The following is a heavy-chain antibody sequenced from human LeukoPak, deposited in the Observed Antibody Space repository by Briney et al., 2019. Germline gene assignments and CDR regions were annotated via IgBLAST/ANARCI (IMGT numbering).Heavy chain of an antibody. CDR1: GFTFDDYA. D-gene: IGHD3-9*01. CDR2: ISWNSGSI. CDR3: AKDDILTA. Sequence: PGGSLRLSCAASGFTFDDYAMHWVRQAPGKGLVWVSGISWNSGSIGYADSVKGRFTISRDNAKNSLYLQMNSLRAEDTALYYCAKDDILTAWGQGTLATVSS. J-gene: IGHJ4*02. V-gene: IGHV3-9*01.